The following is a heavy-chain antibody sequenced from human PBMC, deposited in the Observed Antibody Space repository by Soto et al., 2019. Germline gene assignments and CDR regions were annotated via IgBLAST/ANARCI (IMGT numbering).Heavy chain of an antibody. V-gene: IGHV3-9*01. J-gene: IGHJ3*02. CDR2: ISWNSGSI. D-gene: IGHD6-19*01. Sequence: GGRLSRYGEAAGLTRVQYAMQWDRQAPGKGLEWVSGISWNSGSIGYADPVKGRFTISRDNANNSLCLQMNSLRAEDTALYYCAKEFPGYSSGWYAFVHAFDI. CDR3: AKEFPGYSSGWYAFVHAFDI. CDR1: GLTRVQYA.